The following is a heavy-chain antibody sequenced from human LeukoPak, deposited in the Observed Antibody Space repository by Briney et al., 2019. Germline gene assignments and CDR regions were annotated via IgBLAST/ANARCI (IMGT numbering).Heavy chain of an antibody. Sequence: ESLKISCKGSGYSFTSYWIGWVRQMPGKGLEWMGIIYPGDSDTRYSPSFQGQVTISADRSISTAYLQWSSLKASDTAMYYCARQFLRDYYDSSGYLYYFDYWGQGTLVTVSS. V-gene: IGHV5-51*01. J-gene: IGHJ4*02. CDR3: ARQFLRDYYDSSGYLYYFDY. CDR1: GYSFTSYW. CDR2: IYPGDSDT. D-gene: IGHD3-22*01.